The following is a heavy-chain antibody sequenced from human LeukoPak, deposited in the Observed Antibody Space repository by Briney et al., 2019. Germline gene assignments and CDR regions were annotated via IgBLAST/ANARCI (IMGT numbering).Heavy chain of an antibody. Sequence: ASETLSLTCAVYGGSLSGYYWSWIRQPPGKGLEWIGEINHSGSTNYNPSLKSRVTISVDTSKNQFSLKLSSVTAADTAVYYCASLYDSSGLDDYWGQGTLVTVSS. D-gene: IGHD3-22*01. J-gene: IGHJ4*02. CDR2: INHSGST. CDR1: GGSLSGYY. CDR3: ASLYDSSGLDDY. V-gene: IGHV4-34*01.